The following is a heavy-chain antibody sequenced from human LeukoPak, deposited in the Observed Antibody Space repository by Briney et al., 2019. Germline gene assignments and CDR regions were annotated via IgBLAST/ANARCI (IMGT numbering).Heavy chain of an antibody. CDR2: INHSGST. J-gene: IGHJ3*02. D-gene: IGHD2-2*01. CDR1: GGSFSGYY. V-gene: IGHV4-34*01. Sequence: SETLSLTCVDYGGSFSGYYWSWIREPLGKGLEWIGDINHSGSTNYNPSLKSRVTLSVDTSKNQFSLKLSSVTAADTAVYYCARKGCSSTSCYLGAFDIWGQGTMVTVSS. CDR3: ARKGCSSTSCYLGAFDI.